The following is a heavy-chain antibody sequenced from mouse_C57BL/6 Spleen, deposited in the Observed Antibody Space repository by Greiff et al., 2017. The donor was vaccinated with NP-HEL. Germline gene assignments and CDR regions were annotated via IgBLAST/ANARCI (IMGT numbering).Heavy chain of an antibody. CDR2: IDPSDSYT. CDR1: GYTFTSYW. D-gene: IGHD1-1*01. Sequence: QVQLQQPGAELVKPGASVKLSCKASGYTFTSYWMQWVKQRPGQGLEWIGEIDPSDSYTNYNQKFKGKATLTVDTSSSTAYMQLSSLTSEDSAVYYCARRYYGSSGGYFDYWGKGTTLTVSS. J-gene: IGHJ2*01. V-gene: IGHV1-50*01. CDR3: ARRYYGSSGGYFDY.